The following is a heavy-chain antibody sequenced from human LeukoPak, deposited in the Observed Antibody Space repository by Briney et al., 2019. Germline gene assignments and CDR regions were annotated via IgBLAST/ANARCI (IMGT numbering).Heavy chain of an antibody. V-gene: IGHV1-8*01. CDR1: GYTFTNFD. D-gene: IGHD1-26*01. J-gene: IGHJ4*02. CDR3: ARGEAVVGIY. Sequence: ASVKVSCKASGYTFTNFDINWVRQAPGQGLEWLGWMSPTTGNTGYAQKFQGRVTMNRDTSISTAYMELSSLRSEDTAVYYCARGEAVVGIYWGQGTPVTVSS. CDR2: MSPTTGNT.